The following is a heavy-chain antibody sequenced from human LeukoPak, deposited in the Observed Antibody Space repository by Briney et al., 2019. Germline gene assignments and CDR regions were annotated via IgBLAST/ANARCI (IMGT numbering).Heavy chain of an antibody. CDR3: AREAPLNGYNNLY. V-gene: IGHV3-21*01. CDR1: GFTFSSYS. J-gene: IGHJ4*02. Sequence: PGGSLRLSCAASGFTFSSYSMNWVRQAPGKGLEWVSSISSSSSYIYYADSVKGRFTISRDNAKNSLYLQMNSLRAEDTAVYYCAREAPLNGYNNLYWGQGTLVTVSS. D-gene: IGHD5-24*01. CDR2: ISSSSSYI.